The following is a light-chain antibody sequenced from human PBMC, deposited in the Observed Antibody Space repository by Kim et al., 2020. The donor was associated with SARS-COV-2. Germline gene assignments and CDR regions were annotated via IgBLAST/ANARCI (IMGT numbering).Light chain of an antibody. Sequence: SITLACTGTIRDVGGYKYVSWYQQHPGKAPKLVIYEVSNRPSGVSNRFSGSKSGNTASLTISGLQAEDEADYYCSSYIRGSTNYVFGSGTKVTVL. CDR3: SSYIRGSTNYV. CDR1: IRDVGGYKY. CDR2: EVS. V-gene: IGLV2-14*01. J-gene: IGLJ1*01.